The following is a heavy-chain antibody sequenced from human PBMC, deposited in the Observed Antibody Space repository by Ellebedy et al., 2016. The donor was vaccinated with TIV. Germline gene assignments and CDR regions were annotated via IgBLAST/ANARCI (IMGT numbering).Heavy chain of an antibody. D-gene: IGHD2-21*01. CDR3: ARQTYSGGWTFDY. Sequence: GESLKISCKGSENSFTSPWISWVRQMPGKGLEWLGRIDPSHSYASYRPSFQGHVTFSADKSITTAFLQWSSLTASDTAIYYCARQTYSGGWTFDYWGQGTLVIVSS. J-gene: IGHJ4*02. V-gene: IGHV5-10-1*01. CDR2: IDPSHSYA. CDR1: ENSFTSPW.